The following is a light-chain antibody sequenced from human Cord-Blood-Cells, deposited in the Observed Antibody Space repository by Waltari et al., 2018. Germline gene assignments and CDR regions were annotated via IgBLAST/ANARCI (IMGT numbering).Light chain of an antibody. Sequence: DMQMTQSPSSLSASVGDRVTITRRASQSISSYLNWYQQKPAKAPKLLIYAASSLQSGVPSRFSGSGSGTDFTLTISNLQPEDFATYYWQQRYSTLLTFGGGTKVEIK. CDR2: AAS. J-gene: IGKJ4*01. V-gene: IGKV1-39*01. CDR1: QSISSY. CDR3: QQRYSTLLT.